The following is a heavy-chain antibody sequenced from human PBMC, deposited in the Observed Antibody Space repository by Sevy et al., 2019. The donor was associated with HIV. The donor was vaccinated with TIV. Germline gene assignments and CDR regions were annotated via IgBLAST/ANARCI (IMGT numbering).Heavy chain of an antibody. J-gene: IGHJ5*02. D-gene: IGHD3-22*01. Sequence: SETLSLTCTVSGGSISSYFWSWIRQPPGKGLEWIAYIYYSGSTNYSPSLKSRVIISADTSKNQISLKLSSVTAADTAVYYCARYYYDTTGPGSWFDPWGQGTLVTVSS. CDR3: ARYYYDTTGPGSWFDP. V-gene: IGHV4-59*01. CDR2: IYYSGST. CDR1: GGSISSYF.